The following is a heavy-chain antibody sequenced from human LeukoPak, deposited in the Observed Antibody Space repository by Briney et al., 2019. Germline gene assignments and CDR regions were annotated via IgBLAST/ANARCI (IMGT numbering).Heavy chain of an antibody. CDR3: ARDLGSGWFDP. Sequence: ASVKVSCKASGYTFTSYGISWVRQAPGQGLEWMGWISAHNGNTNYAQKVQGRVTMTTDTSTSTAYMEVRSLRSDDTAVYYCARDLGSGWFDPWDQGTLVTVSS. D-gene: IGHD3-16*01. V-gene: IGHV1-18*01. CDR1: GYTFTSYG. J-gene: IGHJ5*02. CDR2: ISAHNGNT.